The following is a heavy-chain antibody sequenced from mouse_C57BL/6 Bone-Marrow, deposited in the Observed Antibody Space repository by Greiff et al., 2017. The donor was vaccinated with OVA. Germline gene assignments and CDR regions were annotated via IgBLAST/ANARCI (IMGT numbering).Heavy chain of an antibody. CDR1: GYTFTSYW. CDR2: IDPSDSYT. J-gene: IGHJ1*03. Sequence: QVQLQQPGAELVMPGASVKLSCKASGYTFTSYWMHWVKQRPGQGLEWIGEIDPSDSYTNYNQKFKGKATLTVDKSSSTAYMQLSRLTSEDSAVYYCAKGWYFDVWGTGTTVTVSS. V-gene: IGHV1-69*01. CDR3: AKGWYFDV.